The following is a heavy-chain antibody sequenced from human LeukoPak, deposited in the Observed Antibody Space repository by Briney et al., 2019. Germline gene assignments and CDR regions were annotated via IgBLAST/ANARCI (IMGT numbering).Heavy chain of an antibody. CDR1: GYIFTPYY. J-gene: IGHJ4*02. V-gene: IGHV1-2*02. CDR3: ARDRTRQYGSSSYFDD. D-gene: IGHD6-6*01. Sequence: ASVKVSCKASGYIFTPYYMKGLRQAPGHEVEGLGWINRNSGGTKYEQNFQGRVTMTRNTSISTAYMELSRLRSDDKAMYYCARDRTRQYGSSSYFDDWGEGALVTVSS. CDR2: INRNSGGT.